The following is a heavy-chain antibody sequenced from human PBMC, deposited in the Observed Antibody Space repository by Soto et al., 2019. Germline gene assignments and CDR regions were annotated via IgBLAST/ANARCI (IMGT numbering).Heavy chain of an antibody. V-gene: IGHV3-30-3*01. D-gene: IGHD5-18*01. CDR1: GFTFSSYA. CDR3: ARGQIQLWRNAGDFDY. Sequence: GALRLSCAASGFTFSSYAMHWVRQAPGKGLEWVAVISYDGSNKYYADSVKGRFTISRDNSKNTLCLQMNSLRAEDTAVYYCARGQIQLWRNAGDFDYWGQGTLVTVSS. J-gene: IGHJ4*02. CDR2: ISYDGSNK.